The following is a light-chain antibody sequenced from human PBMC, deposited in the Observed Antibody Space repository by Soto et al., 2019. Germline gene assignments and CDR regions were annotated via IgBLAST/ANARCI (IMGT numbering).Light chain of an antibody. CDR2: GDN. J-gene: IGLJ1*01. CDR1: SSNIGAGYG. V-gene: IGLV1-40*01. Sequence: QSVLTQPPSVSGAPGQRVTISCTGSSSNIGAGYGVHWYQQVPGTAPKLLIYGDNNRPSGVPDRFSGSKSGTSASLAITGLQAEDEADYYCQSYDSSLSRRVFGTGTKVTVL. CDR3: QSYDSSLSRRV.